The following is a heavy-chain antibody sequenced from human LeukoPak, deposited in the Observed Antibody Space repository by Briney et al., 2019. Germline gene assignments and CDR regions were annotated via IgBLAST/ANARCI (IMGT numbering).Heavy chain of an antibody. CDR2: ISSSGLTI. CDR3: ARERVTTGGDAFDI. CDR1: GFTFSSSQ. V-gene: IGHV3-48*03. Sequence: GGSLRLSCAASGFTFSSSQMNWVRQAPGKGLELVSYISSSGLTIYYAASVRGRFTISRDNAINSLYLQMNSLRAEDTALYYCARERVTTGGDAFDIWGQGTMVTVSS. D-gene: IGHD4-17*01. J-gene: IGHJ3*02.